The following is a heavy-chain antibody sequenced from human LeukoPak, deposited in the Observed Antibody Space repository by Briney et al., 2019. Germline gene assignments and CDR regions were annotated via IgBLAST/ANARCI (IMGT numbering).Heavy chain of an antibody. Sequence: SETLSLTCTVSGGSISSYYWSWIRQPPGKGLEWIGYIYYSGSTNYNPSLKSRVTISVDTSKNQFSLKLSTVTAADTAVYYCASSVDYGGNSEFIDYWGQGTLVTVSS. V-gene: IGHV4-59*01. CDR3: ASSVDYGGNSEFIDY. CDR1: GGSISSYY. J-gene: IGHJ4*02. D-gene: IGHD4-23*01. CDR2: IYYSGST.